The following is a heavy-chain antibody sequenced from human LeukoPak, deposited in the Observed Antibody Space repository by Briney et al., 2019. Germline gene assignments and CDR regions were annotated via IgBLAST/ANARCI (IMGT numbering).Heavy chain of an antibody. Sequence: GGSLRLSCAASGFTFSSSAMSWVRQAPGKGLEWVSAISGSGGSTYYADSVKGRFTISRDNSQNTLYLQMNSLRAEDTAVYYCAKGGGIVARLADSWGQGTLVTVSS. V-gene: IGHV3-23*01. D-gene: IGHD5-12*01. CDR1: GFTFSSSA. CDR3: AKGGGIVARLADS. CDR2: ISGSGGST. J-gene: IGHJ4*02.